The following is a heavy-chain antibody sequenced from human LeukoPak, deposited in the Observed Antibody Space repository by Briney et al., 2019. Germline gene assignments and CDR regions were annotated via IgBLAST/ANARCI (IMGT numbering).Heavy chain of an antibody. CDR3: ARVRDGAFDI. D-gene: IGHD2-21*01. CDR1: GVSFSSYA. Sequence: GGALRLSCAASGVSFSSYAMRWVRQAPGKGLEWVADISYDGSNKYYADAVKGRFTISRDNSKNTLYLQMNSLRAEDTAVYCCARVRDGAFDIWGQGTMVTLSS. J-gene: IGHJ3*02. V-gene: IGHV3-30*04. CDR2: ISYDGSNK.